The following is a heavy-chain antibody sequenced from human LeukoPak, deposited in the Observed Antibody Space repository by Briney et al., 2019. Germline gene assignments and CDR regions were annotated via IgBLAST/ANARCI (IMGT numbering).Heavy chain of an antibody. J-gene: IGHJ6*02. V-gene: IGHV3-21*01. Sequence: GGSLRLSCAASGFTFSSYSKNWVRQAPGKGLEWVSSISSSSSYIYYADSVKGRFTISRDNAKNSLYLQMNSLRAEDTAVYYCARGAGYCSSTSCPLYYYYGMDVWGQGTTVTVSS. D-gene: IGHD2-2*01. CDR3: ARGAGYCSSTSCPLYYYYGMDV. CDR1: GFTFSSYS. CDR2: ISSSSSYI.